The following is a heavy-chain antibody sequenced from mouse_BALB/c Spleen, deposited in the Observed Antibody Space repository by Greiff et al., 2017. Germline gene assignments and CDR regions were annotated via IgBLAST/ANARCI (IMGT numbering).Heavy chain of an antibody. J-gene: IGHJ3*01. CDR2: IYPGDGDT. Sequence: QVQLQQSGAELARPGASVKLSCKASGYTFTSYWMQWVKQRPGQGLEWIGAIYPGDGDTRYTLKFKGKATLTADKSSSTAYMQLSSLASEDSAVYYCARSGGPNLAWFAYWGQGTLVTVSA. CDR3: ARSGGPNLAWFAY. V-gene: IGHV1-87*01. D-gene: IGHD3-2*02. CDR1: GYTFTSYW.